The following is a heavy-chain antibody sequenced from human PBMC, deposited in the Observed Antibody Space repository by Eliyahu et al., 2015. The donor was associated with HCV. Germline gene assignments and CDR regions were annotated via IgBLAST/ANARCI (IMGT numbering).Heavy chain of an antibody. CDR2: ISGSGDXT. CDR3: TRNSGLDC. CDR1: GFTFTDQT. Sequence: EVQVLESGGDLVQPGGSLRLSCAASGFTFTDQTMXWVRQXPGQGXXWVSSISGSGDXTYYADXVKGRFSISRDNSKNTLYLQMHSLRGDDTAVYYCTRNSGLDCWGQGTLVTVSS. J-gene: IGHJ4*02. V-gene: IGHV3-23*01.